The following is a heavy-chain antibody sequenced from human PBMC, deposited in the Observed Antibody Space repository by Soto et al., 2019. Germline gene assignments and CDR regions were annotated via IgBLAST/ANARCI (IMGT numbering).Heavy chain of an antibody. V-gene: IGHV3-23*01. CDR1: GFTFSSYA. Sequence: GGSLRLSCAASGFTFSSYAMSWVRQAPGKGLEWVSAISGSGGSTYYADSVKGRFTISRDNSKNTLYLQMNGLRAEDTAVYYCAKGPIYGSGSYSDYWGQGTLVTVSS. CDR3: AKGPIYGSGSYSDY. D-gene: IGHD3-10*01. CDR2: ISGSGGST. J-gene: IGHJ4*02.